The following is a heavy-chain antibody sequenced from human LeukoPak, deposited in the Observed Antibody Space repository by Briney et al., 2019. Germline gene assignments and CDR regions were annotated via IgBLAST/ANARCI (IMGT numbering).Heavy chain of an antibody. CDR2: ISAYNGNT. J-gene: IGHJ6*03. Sequence: GASVKVSCKASGYTFTSYGISWVRQAPGQGLEWMGWISAYNGNTNHAQKLQGRVTMTTDTSTSTAYMELRSLRSDDTAVYYCARVLIEYQPYYYYMDVWGKGTTVTVSS. CDR3: ARVLIEYQPYYYYMDV. CDR1: GYTFTSYG. D-gene: IGHD2-2*01. V-gene: IGHV1-18*01.